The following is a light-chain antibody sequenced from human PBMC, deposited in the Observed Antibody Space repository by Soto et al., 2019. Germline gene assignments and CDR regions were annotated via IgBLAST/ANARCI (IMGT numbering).Light chain of an antibody. V-gene: IGKV3-15*01. CDR2: VAS. Sequence: EIVMTQSPATLSVSPGERVTLSCRASPSVNSNLAWYQQKPGQTPKLLIYVASTRATGIPARFSGSGSGTEFTLTISSLQSEDFAIYYCQQYNAWPLNFGGGTKVEFK. J-gene: IGKJ4*01. CDR1: PSVNSN. CDR3: QQYNAWPLN.